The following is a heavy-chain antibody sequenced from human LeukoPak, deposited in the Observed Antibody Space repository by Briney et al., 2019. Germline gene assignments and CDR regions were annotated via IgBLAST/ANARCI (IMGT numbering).Heavy chain of an antibody. CDR1: GFTFSSYA. J-gene: IGHJ4*02. CDR2: ISSDGGTD. D-gene: IGHD4-23*01. Sequence: GGSLRLSCAASGFTFSSYAMNWVRQAPGKGLEWVAVISSDGGTDYYADSVKGRFTISRDNSRNTVSLHMDSLRPEDTGMYYCTKEGAAGGKMQFCFDYWGQGTLVTVSS. V-gene: IGHV3-30*18. CDR3: TKEGAAGGKMQFCFDY.